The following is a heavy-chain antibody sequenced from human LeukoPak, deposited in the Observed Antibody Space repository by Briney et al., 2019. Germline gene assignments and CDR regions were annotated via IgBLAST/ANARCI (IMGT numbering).Heavy chain of an antibody. Sequence: GGSLRLSCAASGFTFDDYAMHWVRQAPGKGLEWVSLISGDGGSTYYADSVKGRFTISRDNSKNSLYLQMNSLRTEDTTLHYCAKGQYYDILTGYFDYWGQGTLVTVSS. V-gene: IGHV3-43*02. D-gene: IGHD3-9*01. CDR2: ISGDGGST. J-gene: IGHJ4*02. CDR3: AKGQYYDILTGYFDY. CDR1: GFTFDDYA.